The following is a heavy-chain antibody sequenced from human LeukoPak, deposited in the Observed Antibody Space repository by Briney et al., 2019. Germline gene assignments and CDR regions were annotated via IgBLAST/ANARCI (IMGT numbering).Heavy chain of an antibody. Sequence: GASVKVSCKASGYTFTSYDINWVRQATGQGLEWMGWMNPNSGNTGYAQKFQGRVSMTWNTSISTAYMELSSLKSEDTAVYYCAKIGAAARRTPNPRWFAPWGQGTLVTVSS. CDR2: MNPNSGNT. J-gene: IGHJ5*02. V-gene: IGHV1-8*01. CDR1: GYTFTSYD. CDR3: AKIGAAARRTPNPRWFAP. D-gene: IGHD6-6*01.